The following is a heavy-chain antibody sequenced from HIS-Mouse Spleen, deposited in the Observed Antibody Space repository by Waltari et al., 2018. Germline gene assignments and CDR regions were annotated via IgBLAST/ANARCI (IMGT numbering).Heavy chain of an antibody. V-gene: IGHV3-23*01. J-gene: IGHJ4*02. Sequence: EVQLLESGGGLVQPGGSLRLSCAASGFTFSSYAMSWVRQAPGKGREWGSAFSGSGGSTYYADSVKGRFTISRDNSKNTLYLQMNSLRAEDTAVYYCAKQDLGIRKNYFDYWGQGTLVTVSS. CDR1: GFTFSSYA. D-gene: IGHD7-27*01. CDR2: FSGSGGST. CDR3: AKQDLGIRKNYFDY.